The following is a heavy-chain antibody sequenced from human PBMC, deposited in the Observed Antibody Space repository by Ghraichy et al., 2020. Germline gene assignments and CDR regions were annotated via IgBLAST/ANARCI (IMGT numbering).Heavy chain of an antibody. CDR2: IIPIFGTA. Sequence: SVKVSCKASGGTFSSYAISWVRQAPGQGLEWMGGIIPIFGTANYAQKFQGRVTITADKSTSTAYMELSSLRSEDTAVYYCARGIVVVPAALDTPYGMDVWGQGTTVTVSS. V-gene: IGHV1-69*06. CDR3: ARGIVVVPAALDTPYGMDV. D-gene: IGHD2-2*01. CDR1: GGTFSSYA. J-gene: IGHJ6*02.